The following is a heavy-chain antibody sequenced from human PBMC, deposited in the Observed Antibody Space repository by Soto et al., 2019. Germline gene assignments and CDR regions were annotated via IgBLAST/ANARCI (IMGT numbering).Heavy chain of an antibody. CDR1: GFTVSSNY. Sequence: EVQLVESGGGLVQPGGSRRLSCAASGFTVSSNYMSWVRQAPGKGLEWVSVIYSGGSTYYADSVKGRFTISRHNSKNTLYLQMNSLRAEDTAVYYCASTTYYDFWSGYTPMGYYYYMDVWGKGTTVTVSS. CDR2: IYSGGST. CDR3: ASTTYYDFWSGYTPMGYYYYMDV. V-gene: IGHV3-53*04. D-gene: IGHD3-3*01. J-gene: IGHJ6*03.